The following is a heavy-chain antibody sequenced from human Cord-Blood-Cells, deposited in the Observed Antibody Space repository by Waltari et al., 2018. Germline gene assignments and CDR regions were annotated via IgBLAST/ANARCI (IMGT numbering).Heavy chain of an antibody. CDR1: GGTFSSYA. D-gene: IGHD6-13*01. V-gene: IGHV1-69*01. J-gene: IGHJ5*02. Sequence: QVQLVQSEAEVMKPGSPVKVSCKASGGTFSSYAISWVRQAPGQGLEWMGGIIPIFGTANYAQKFQGRVTITADESTSTAYMELSSLRSEDTAVYYCARSRGAAAAPNWFDPWGQGTLVTVSS. CDR2: IIPIFGTA. CDR3: ARSRGAAAAPNWFDP.